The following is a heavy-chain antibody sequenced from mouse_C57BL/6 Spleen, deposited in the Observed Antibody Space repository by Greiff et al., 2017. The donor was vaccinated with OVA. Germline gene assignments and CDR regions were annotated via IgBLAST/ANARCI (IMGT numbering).Heavy chain of an antibody. V-gene: IGHV14-4*01. J-gene: IGHJ3*01. D-gene: IGHD1-1*01. CDR2: IDPENGDT. CDR3: TTSIAAVVATPAY. Sequence: VQLQQSGAELVRPGASVKLSCTASGFNIKDDYMHWVKQRPEQGLEWIGWIDPENGDTEYASKFQGKATITADTYTNTAYLQLSSLTSEDTAVYYCTTSIAAVVATPAYWGQGTLVTVSA. CDR1: GFNIKDDY.